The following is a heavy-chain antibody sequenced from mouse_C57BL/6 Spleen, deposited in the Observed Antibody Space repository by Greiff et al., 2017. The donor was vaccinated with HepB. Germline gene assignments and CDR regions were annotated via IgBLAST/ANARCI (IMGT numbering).Heavy chain of an antibody. CDR2: IYPGDGDT. Sequence: VMLVESGAELVKPGASVKISCKASGYAFSSYWMNWVKQRPGKGLEWIGQIYPGDGDTNYNGKFKSKATLTVDTSSSTAYMQLSSLTSEDSAVYYCARGNYGSSYDWYFDVWGTGTTVTVSS. V-gene: IGHV1-80*01. D-gene: IGHD1-1*01. CDR1: GYAFSSYW. J-gene: IGHJ1*03. CDR3: ARGNYGSSYDWYFDV.